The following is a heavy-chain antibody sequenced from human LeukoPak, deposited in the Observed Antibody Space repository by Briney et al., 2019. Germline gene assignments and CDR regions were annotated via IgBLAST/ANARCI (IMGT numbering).Heavy chain of an antibody. V-gene: IGHV3-7*01. D-gene: IGHD3-3*01. Sequence: PGGSLRLSCAASGFTFSSYWMSWVRQAPGKGLEWVANIKRDGSEKYYVDSVKGRFTISRDNAKNSLYLQMNSLRAEDTAVYYCARVLDFWSGSADYWGQGTLVTVSS. CDR1: GFTFSSYW. CDR3: ARVLDFWSGSADY. CDR2: IKRDGSEK. J-gene: IGHJ4*02.